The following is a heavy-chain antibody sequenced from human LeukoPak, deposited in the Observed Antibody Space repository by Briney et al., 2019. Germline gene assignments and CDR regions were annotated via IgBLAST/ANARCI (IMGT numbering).Heavy chain of an antibody. CDR1: GFPFSFYA. CDR3: AKDTSSSWYEGGYFQH. Sequence: GGSLRLSCAASGFPFSFYAMSWVRQTPGKGLEWVSTITDSGSSTYYADSVKGRFTISRDNSKNTLYLQMNSLRAEDTAVYYCAKDTSSSWYEGGYFQHWGQGTLVTVSS. CDR2: ITDSGSST. D-gene: IGHD6-13*01. V-gene: IGHV3-23*01. J-gene: IGHJ1*01.